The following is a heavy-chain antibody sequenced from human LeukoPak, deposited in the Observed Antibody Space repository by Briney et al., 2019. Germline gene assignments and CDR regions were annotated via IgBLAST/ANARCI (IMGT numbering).Heavy chain of an antibody. CDR1: GFTVSSDY. J-gene: IGHJ4*02. Sequence: GGSLRLSCAASGFTVSSDYMSWVRQAPGKGLEWVSVIYSGGSTYYADSVKGRFTISRGNSKNTLYLQMNSLRAEDTAVYYCARAVADPDYFDYWGQGTLVTVSS. CDR2: IYSGGST. CDR3: ARAVADPDYFDY. V-gene: IGHV3-66*01. D-gene: IGHD6-19*01.